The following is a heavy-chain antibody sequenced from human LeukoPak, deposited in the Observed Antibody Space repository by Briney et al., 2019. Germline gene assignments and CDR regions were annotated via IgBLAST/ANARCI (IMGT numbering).Heavy chain of an antibody. V-gene: IGHV3-11*03. CDR2: ISSSRSYT. CDR1: GFIFSDYY. J-gene: IGHJ4*02. CDR3: APTAGNGRIDY. D-gene: IGHD6-13*01. Sequence: GGSLRLSCAASGFIFSDYYMSWIRQAPGKGLEWVSYISSSRSYTNYADSVKGRFTISRDNAKNSLYLQMSSLRAEDTAVYYCAPTAGNGRIDYWGQGTLVTVSS.